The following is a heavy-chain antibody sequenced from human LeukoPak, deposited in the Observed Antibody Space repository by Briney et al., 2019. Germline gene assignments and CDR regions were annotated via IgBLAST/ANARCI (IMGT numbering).Heavy chain of an antibody. CDR3: ARTMPPFDP. CDR1: GGSISSYY. Sequence: SETLSLTCTVSGGSISSYYWSWIRQPPGKGLEWIGYIYYSGGTDYNPSLKSRVTISVDTSKNQFSLKLSSVTAADTAVYYCARTMPPFDPWGQGTLVTVSS. D-gene: IGHD2-2*01. CDR2: IYYSGGT. J-gene: IGHJ5*02. V-gene: IGHV4-59*01.